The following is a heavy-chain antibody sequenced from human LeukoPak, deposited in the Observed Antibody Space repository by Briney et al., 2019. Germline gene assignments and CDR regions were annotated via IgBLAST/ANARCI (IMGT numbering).Heavy chain of an antibody. D-gene: IGHD5-18*01. V-gene: IGHV1-69*13. CDR2: IIPIFGTA. J-gene: IGHJ4*02. Sequence: GASVKVSCKASGGTFSNYAISWVRQAPGQGLEWMGGIIPIFGTANYAQKFRGRVTITADESTSTAYMELSSLRSEDTAVYYCARAYSGIQLWFYYWGQGTLVTVSS. CDR1: GGTFSNYA. CDR3: ARAYSGIQLWFYY.